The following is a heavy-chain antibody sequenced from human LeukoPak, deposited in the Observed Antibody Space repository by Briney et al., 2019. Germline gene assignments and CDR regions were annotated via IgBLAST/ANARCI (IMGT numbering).Heavy chain of an antibody. Sequence: GGSLRLSCAASGFTLSNAWMNWVRQAPGKGLEWVGLIKSKTNGETRDYAAPVKGRFTISRDNSKNTLYQQMNSLRAEDTAVYYCARGAYYNILTGFRGRILGFDYWGQGTLVTVSS. J-gene: IGHJ4*02. CDR1: GFTLSNAW. V-gene: IGHV3-15*01. CDR2: IKSKTNGETR. CDR3: ARGAYYNILTGFRGRILGFDY. D-gene: IGHD3-9*01.